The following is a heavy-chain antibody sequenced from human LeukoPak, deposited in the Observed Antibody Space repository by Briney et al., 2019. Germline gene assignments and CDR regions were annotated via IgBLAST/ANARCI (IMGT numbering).Heavy chain of an antibody. J-gene: IGHJ6*03. CDR1: GFTFDDYA. V-gene: IGHV3-9*01. Sequence: GRSLRLSCTASGFTFDDYAVHWVRQAPGKGLEWVSGISWNSGSIGYADSVKGRFTISRDNAKNSLYLQMNSLRAEDTALYYCAKDKGASSTPYYMDVWGKGTTVTVSS. D-gene: IGHD2-2*01. CDR3: AKDKGASSTPYYMDV. CDR2: ISWNSGSI.